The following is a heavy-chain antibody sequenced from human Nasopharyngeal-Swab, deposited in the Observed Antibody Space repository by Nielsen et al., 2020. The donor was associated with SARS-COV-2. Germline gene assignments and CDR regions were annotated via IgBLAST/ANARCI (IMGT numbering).Heavy chain of an antibody. V-gene: IGHV1-18*01. D-gene: IGHD3-22*01. J-gene: IGHJ4*02. CDR3: ARGGYYDSSGYYYLSPFDY. CDR1: GYTFTSYG. Sequence: ASVKVSCKASGYTFTSYGISWVRQAPGQGLEWMGWISAYNGNTNYAQKLQGRVTMTTDTSTSTVYMELRSLRSDDTAVYYCARGGYYDSSGYYYLSPFDYWGQGTLVTVSS. CDR2: ISAYNGNT.